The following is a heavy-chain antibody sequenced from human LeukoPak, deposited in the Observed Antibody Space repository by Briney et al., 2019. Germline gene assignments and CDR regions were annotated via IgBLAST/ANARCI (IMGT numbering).Heavy chain of an antibody. Sequence: PSGGSLRLSCAASGFPFDDYILHWVRQAPGKGLEWVSLITWDGGRTDYADSVKGRFTISRDNNKISLYLQMNRLRTEDPALYYCAKHSRGYDSHYYYYMDVWGKGTTVTVSS. CDR3: AKHSRGYDSHYYYYMDV. CDR2: ITWDGGRT. CDR1: GFPFDDYI. V-gene: IGHV3-43*01. J-gene: IGHJ6*03. D-gene: IGHD5-12*01.